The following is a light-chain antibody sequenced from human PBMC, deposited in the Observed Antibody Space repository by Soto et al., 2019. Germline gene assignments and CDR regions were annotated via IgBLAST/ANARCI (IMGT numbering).Light chain of an antibody. CDR2: LGS. CDR1: QSLLHSDGYIY. CDR3: MQARQTPRT. Sequence: DIVMTQSPLSLPVTPGEPVSISCRSSQSLLHSDGYIYLDWYLQKPGQSPQVLIYLGSNRASGVPDRFSGCGSGTDFTLKISRVEAEDVGLYYCMQARQTPRTFGQGTRVEIK. J-gene: IGKJ1*01. V-gene: IGKV2-28*01.